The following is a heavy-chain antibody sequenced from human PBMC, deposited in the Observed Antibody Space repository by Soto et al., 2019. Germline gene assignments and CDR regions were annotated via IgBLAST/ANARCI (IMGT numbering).Heavy chain of an antibody. CDR2: LYSSGTT. Sequence: GGSLRLSCTVSGFSVTNSYINWVRQAPGKGLEWVSILYSSGTTYYADSVRGRFTVSRDDSKNTLFLHMNSLRADDTAVYYWARDWSKFSYNYPYYYAMDAWGQGTTVTVSS. CDR3: ARDWSKFSYNYPYYYAMDA. J-gene: IGHJ6*02. CDR1: GFSVTNSY. D-gene: IGHD5-18*01. V-gene: IGHV3-53*01.